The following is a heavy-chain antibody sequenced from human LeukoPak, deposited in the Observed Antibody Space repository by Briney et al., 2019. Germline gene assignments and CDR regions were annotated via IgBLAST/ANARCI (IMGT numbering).Heavy chain of an antibody. CDR3: ASYDSSGYFVDY. CDR1: GGSISSSSYY. J-gene: IGHJ4*02. CDR2: IYYSGST. Sequence: SETLSLTCTVSGGSISSSSYYWGWIRQPPGKGLEWIGSIYYSGSTYYNPSLKSRVTISVDTSKNQFSLKLSSVTAADTAVYYCASYDSSGYFVDYWGQGILVTVSS. V-gene: IGHV4-39*01. D-gene: IGHD3-22*01.